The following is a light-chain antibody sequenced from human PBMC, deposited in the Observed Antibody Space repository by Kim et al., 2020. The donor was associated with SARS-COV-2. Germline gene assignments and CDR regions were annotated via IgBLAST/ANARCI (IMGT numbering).Light chain of an antibody. Sequence: DIQMTQSPSSLSASVGDRVTITCQASQDISNYLNWYQQKPGKAPKLLIYDASNLETGVPSRFSESGSGTDFTFTISSLQPEDIATYYCQQYDNLPYTFGQGTKLEI. CDR3: QQYDNLPYT. V-gene: IGKV1-33*01. CDR2: DAS. J-gene: IGKJ2*01. CDR1: QDISNY.